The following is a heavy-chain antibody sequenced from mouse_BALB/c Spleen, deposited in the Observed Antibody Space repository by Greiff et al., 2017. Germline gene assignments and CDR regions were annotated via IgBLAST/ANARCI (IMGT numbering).Heavy chain of an antibody. V-gene: IGHV1S132*01. J-gene: IGHJ2*01. D-gene: IGHD2-4*01. CDR1: GYTFTSYW. CDR2: IFPGTGTT. CDR3: ARGVDYDEVDY. Sequence: QVQLQQSGAELVKPGASVKLSCKTSGYTFTSYWIQWVKQRPGQGLGWIGEIFPGTGTTYYNEKFKGKATLTIDTSSSTAYMQLSSLTSEDSAVYFCARGVDYDEVDYWGQGTTLTVSS.